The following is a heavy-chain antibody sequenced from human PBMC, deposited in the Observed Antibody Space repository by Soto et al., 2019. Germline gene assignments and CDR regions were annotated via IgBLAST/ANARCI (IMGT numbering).Heavy chain of an antibody. V-gene: IGHV4-59*03. CDR3: AGYNWNYYFDP. CDR2: IYHSGST. CDR1: GGSISSYY. J-gene: IGHJ5*02. Sequence: KSSETLSLTCTVSGGSISSYYWSWIRQPPGKGLEWIGYIYHSGSTIYNPSLKSRVTISIDTSKSQFSLNLNSMTAADTAVYYCAGYNWNYYFDPWGQGTLVTVSS. D-gene: IGHD1-7*01.